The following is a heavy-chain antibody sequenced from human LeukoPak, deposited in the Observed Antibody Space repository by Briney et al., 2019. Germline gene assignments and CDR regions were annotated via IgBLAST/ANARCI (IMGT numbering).Heavy chain of an antibody. CDR3: AKDRATIGDFDY. Sequence: GGSLRLSCAASRSTFSSYGMSWVRPAPGEGLEWVSAISGSGSTTYYADSVKGRFTISRDNSKNTLYLQMNSLRAEDTAVYYCAKDRATIGDFDYWGQGTLVTVSS. V-gene: IGHV3-23*01. CDR2: ISGSGSTT. D-gene: IGHD5-12*01. J-gene: IGHJ4*02. CDR1: RSTFSSYG.